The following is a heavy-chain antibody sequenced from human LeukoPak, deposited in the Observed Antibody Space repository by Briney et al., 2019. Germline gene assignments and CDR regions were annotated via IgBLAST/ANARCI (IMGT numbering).Heavy chain of an antibody. CDR3: AKAGEYNYGSDFDY. J-gene: IGHJ4*02. CDR1: GFTVSTYS. D-gene: IGHD5-18*01. CDR2: ISSSSNTI. Sequence: QTGGSLRLSCAASGFTVSTYSMNWVRQAPGKGLEWVSYISSSSNTIYYADSVRGRFTISRDNAKNSLYLQMNSLRAEDTAFYYCAKAGEYNYGSDFDYWGQGTLVTVSS. V-gene: IGHV3-48*04.